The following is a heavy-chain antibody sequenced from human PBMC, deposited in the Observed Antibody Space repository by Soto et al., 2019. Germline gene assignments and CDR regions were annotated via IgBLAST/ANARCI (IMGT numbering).Heavy chain of an antibody. J-gene: IGHJ6*02. V-gene: IGHV3-33*01. D-gene: IGHD2-2*01. CDR3: ARDRCSSTSCRLYYYGMDV. CDR2: IWYDGSNK. Sequence: QVQLVESGGGVVQPGRSLRLSCAASGFTFSSYGMHWVRQAPGKGLEWVAVIWYDGSNKYYADSVKGRFTISRDNSKNTLYLKMNSLRAEDTAVYYCARDRCSSTSCRLYYYGMDVWGQGTTVTVSS. CDR1: GFTFSSYG.